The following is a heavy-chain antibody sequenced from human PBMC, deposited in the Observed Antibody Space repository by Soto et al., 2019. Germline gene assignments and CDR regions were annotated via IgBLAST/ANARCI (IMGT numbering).Heavy chain of an antibody. J-gene: IGHJ4*02. V-gene: IGHV3-11*05. CDR1: GFTFSDYY. Sequence: QVQLVESGGGLVKPGGSLRLSCAASGFTFSDYYMSWIRQAPGKGLEWVSYISSSSSYTNYADSVKGRFTISRDNAKNSLYLQMNSLRAEDTAVYYCARRNSRDGYNYDQWGQGTLVTVSS. D-gene: IGHD5-12*01. CDR2: ISSSSSYT. CDR3: ARRNSRDGYNYDQ.